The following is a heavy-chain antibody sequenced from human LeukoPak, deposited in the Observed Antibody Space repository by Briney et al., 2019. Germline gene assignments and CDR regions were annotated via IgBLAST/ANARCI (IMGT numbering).Heavy chain of an antibody. D-gene: IGHD3-22*01. CDR3: ATRSHYYDSSGYYYYYYMDV. CDR1: GGSISSYY. CDR2: IYTSGST. J-gene: IGHJ6*03. V-gene: IGHV4-4*07. Sequence: SETLSLTCTVSGGSISSYYWSWIRQPAGKGLEWIGRIYTSGSTNYNPSLKSRVTMSVDTSKNQFSLKLSSVTAADTDVYYCATRSHYYDSSGYYYYYYMDVWGKGTTVTVSS.